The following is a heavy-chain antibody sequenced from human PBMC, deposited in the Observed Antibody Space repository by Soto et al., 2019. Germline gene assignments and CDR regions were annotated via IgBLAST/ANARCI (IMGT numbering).Heavy chain of an antibody. D-gene: IGHD3-10*01. Sequence: ASVKVSCKPSGYTFIAYGIHWVRQAPGQGLEWMGWISPGNGDTKYSQKFQGRVTLIRDTSANIVYMELSSLRPEDTAGYYCARVPSGYYGGGSYYNYDYWGQGTLVTVSS. CDR3: ARVPSGYYGGGSYYNYDY. CDR1: GYTFIAYG. CDR2: ISPGNGDT. J-gene: IGHJ4*02. V-gene: IGHV1-3*01.